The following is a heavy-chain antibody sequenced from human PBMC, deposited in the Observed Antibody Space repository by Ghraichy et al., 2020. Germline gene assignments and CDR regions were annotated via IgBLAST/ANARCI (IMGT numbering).Heavy chain of an antibody. CDR2: ISYSGST. CDR3: ARLWSGYRPPDY. D-gene: IGHD3-3*01. CDR1: GGSIRSNNYY. V-gene: IGHV4-39*01. J-gene: IGHJ4*02. Sequence: GSLRLSCTISGGSIRSNNYYWGWIRQPPGKGLEWIGSISYSGSTYYNPSLKSRVTISVDTSRNQFSLKLSSVTAADTAIYYCARLWSGYRPPDYWGQGALVTVSS.